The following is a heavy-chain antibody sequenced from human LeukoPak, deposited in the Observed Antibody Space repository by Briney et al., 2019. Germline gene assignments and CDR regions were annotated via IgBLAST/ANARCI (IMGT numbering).Heavy chain of an antibody. Sequence: GGSLRLSCAASGFRFSDYWMSWVRQAPGKGLEWVANIRKDGSDTYYVDSVRGRFTVSRDNAKNSLYLQMNSLRAEDTAVYYCARDWDNCWDYWGQGTLVTVSS. CDR2: IRKDGSDT. CDR1: GFRFSDYW. V-gene: IGHV3-7*01. J-gene: IGHJ4*02. CDR3: ARDWDNCWDY. D-gene: IGHD1-1*01.